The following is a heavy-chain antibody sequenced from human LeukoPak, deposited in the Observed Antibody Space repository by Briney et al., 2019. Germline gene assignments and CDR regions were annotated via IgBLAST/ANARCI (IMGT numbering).Heavy chain of an antibody. D-gene: IGHD3-22*01. J-gene: IGHJ5*02. CDR2: INHSGST. CDR1: GGSISSSSYY. V-gene: IGHV4-39*07. Sequence: SETLSLTCTVSGGSISSSSYYWGWIRQPPGKGLEWIGEINHSGSTNYNPSLKSRVTTSVDTSKNQFSLKLSSVTAADTAVYYCARAPTYYYDSSGQPWGQGTLVTVSS. CDR3: ARAPTYYYDSSGQP.